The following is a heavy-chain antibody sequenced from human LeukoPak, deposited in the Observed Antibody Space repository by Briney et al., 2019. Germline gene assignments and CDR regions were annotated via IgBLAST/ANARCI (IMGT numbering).Heavy chain of an antibody. CDR3: ARANYYGPHSDTFDI. D-gene: IGHD3-10*01. V-gene: IGHV3-66*01. J-gene: IGHJ3*02. CDR1: GFTVSSNY. Sequence: GGSLRLSCAASGFTVSSNYMSWVRQAPGKGLEWVSVIYTGGSTHYADSVKGRFTISRDNSKNTLYLQMNSLRAEDTAVYFCARANYYGPHSDTFDIWGQGTMVTVSS. CDR2: IYTGGST.